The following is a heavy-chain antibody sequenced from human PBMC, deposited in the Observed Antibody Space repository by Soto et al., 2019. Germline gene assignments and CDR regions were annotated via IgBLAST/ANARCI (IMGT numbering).Heavy chain of an antibody. J-gene: IGHJ4*02. CDR3: VGGQYYFDY. CDR2: ISYDGSNT. V-gene: IGHV3-30*03. D-gene: IGHD3-10*01. Sequence: QVQLVESGGGVVQPGKSLRLSCAASGFPFTTYGMHWVREGPAKGLEWVAVISYDGSNTYYADSVKGRFTISRDNSKNTLDLQMNSLRPEDTALYYCVGGQYYFDYRGQGTLVTVSS. CDR1: GFPFTTYG.